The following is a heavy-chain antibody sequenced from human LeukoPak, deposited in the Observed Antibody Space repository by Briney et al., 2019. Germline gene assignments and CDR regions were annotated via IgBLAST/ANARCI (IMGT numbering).Heavy chain of an antibody. V-gene: IGHV3-7*01. CDR1: GFTFSSYW. CDR3: ARDDDFWSGYRRYYYGMDA. J-gene: IGHJ6*02. D-gene: IGHD3-3*01. CDR2: IKQDGSEK. Sequence: GGSLRLSCAASGFTFSSYWMSWVRQAPGKGLEWVANIKQDGSEKYYVDSVKGRFTISRDNAKNSLYLQMNSLRAEDTAVYYCARDDDFWSGYRRYYYGMDAWGQGTTVTVSS.